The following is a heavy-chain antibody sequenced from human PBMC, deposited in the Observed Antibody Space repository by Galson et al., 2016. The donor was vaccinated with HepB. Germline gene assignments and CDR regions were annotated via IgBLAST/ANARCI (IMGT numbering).Heavy chain of an antibody. V-gene: IGHV3-30*04. J-gene: IGHJ4*02. Sequence: SLRLSCAASGFTFSSYAMHWVRQAPGKGLEWVALISYDGSNKYYADSVKGRFTISRDNSKNTLYLQMNSLRAEDTAVYYCARGGTIAVPASFFDYWGQGTLVTVSS. CDR3: ARGGTIAVPASFFDY. D-gene: IGHD6-19*01. CDR2: ISYDGSNK. CDR1: GFTFSSYA.